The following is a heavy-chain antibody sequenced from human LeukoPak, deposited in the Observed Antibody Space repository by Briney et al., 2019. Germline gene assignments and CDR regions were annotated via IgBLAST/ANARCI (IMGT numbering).Heavy chain of an antibody. Sequence: QPGGSLRLSCAASGFTLSNHDMHWVRQPTGKGLEWVSSIGPAGDTYYADSVWGRFTISRESDKNSVYLQLSSLRAGDTAVYYCGRDAAMVRGVDYYYGMDVWGQGTTVTVSS. V-gene: IGHV3-13*04. CDR2: IGPAGDT. J-gene: IGHJ6*02. CDR1: GFTLSNHD. CDR3: GRDAAMVRGVDYYYGMDV. D-gene: IGHD3-10*01.